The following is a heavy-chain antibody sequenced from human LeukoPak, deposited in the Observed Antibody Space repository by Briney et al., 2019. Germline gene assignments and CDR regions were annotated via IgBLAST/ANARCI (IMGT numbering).Heavy chain of an antibody. CDR2: IYYSGST. Sequence: PSETLSLTCTVSGGSISSSSYYWGWIRQPPGKGLEWIGSIYYSGSTYYNPSLKSRVTISVDTSKNQFSLKLSSVTAADTAVYYCARRLRSSSPVYNWFDPWGQGTLVTVSS. CDR3: ARRLRSSSPVYNWFDP. CDR1: GGSISSSSYY. D-gene: IGHD6-6*01. J-gene: IGHJ5*02. V-gene: IGHV4-39*01.